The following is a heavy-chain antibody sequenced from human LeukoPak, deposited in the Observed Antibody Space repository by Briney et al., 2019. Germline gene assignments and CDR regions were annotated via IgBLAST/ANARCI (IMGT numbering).Heavy chain of an antibody. V-gene: IGHV1-2*02. CDR1: GYTFTAYY. D-gene: IGHD2-8*01. Sequence: ASVKVSCKASGYTFTAYYMHWVRQAPGQGLEWMGWINPNSGGTNYAQKFQGRVTMTRDTSISTAYMELSRLRSDDTAVYYCARGMGPLYYYGMDVWGQGTTVTVSS. CDR2: INPNSGGT. CDR3: ARGMGPLYYYGMDV. J-gene: IGHJ6*02.